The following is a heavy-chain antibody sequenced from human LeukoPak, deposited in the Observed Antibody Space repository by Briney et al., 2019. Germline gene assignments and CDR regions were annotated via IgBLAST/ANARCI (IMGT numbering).Heavy chain of an antibody. CDR2: INHSGST. CDR1: GGSFSGYY. CDR3: ARGYDFWSGYSRDNWFDP. Sequence: PSETLSLTCAVYGGSFSGYYWSWIRQPPGKGLEWIGEINHSGSTNYNPSLKSRVTISVDTSKNQFSLKLSSVTAADTAVYYCARGYDFWSGYSRDNWFDPWGQGTLVTVSS. J-gene: IGHJ5*02. D-gene: IGHD3-3*01. V-gene: IGHV4-34*01.